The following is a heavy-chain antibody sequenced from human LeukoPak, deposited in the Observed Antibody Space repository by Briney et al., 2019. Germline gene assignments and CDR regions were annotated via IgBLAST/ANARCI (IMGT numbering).Heavy chain of an antibody. J-gene: IGHJ6*04. CDR1: GFTFSSYG. CDR2: IWYDGSNK. CDR3: ARGYYDILTGSYYYGMDV. D-gene: IGHD3-9*01. V-gene: IGHV3-33*01. Sequence: GRSLRLSCAASGFTFSSYGMHWVRQAPGKGLEWVAVIWYDGSNKYYADSVKGRFTISSDNSKDTLYLQMNSLRAEDTAVYYCARGYYDILTGSYYYGMDVWGKGTTVTVSS.